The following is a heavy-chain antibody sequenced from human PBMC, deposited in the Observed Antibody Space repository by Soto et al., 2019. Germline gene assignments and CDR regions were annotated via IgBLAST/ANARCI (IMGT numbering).Heavy chain of an antibody. J-gene: IGHJ4*02. V-gene: IGHV3-48*04. CDR1: GFTFSSYS. Sequence: EVQLVESGGSLVQPGGSLRLSCAASGFTFSSYSMNWVRQAPGKGLEWVSFIVSSGGTLSYADSVKGRFTISRDNAKSSLYLQLDSLRAEDTAVYYCARARTGYYSDYWGQGTLVTVSS. D-gene: IGHD1-1*01. CDR2: IVSSGGTL. CDR3: ARARTGYYSDY.